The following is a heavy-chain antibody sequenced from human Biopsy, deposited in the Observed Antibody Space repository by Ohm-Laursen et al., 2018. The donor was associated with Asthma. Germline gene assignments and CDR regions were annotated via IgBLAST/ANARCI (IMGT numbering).Heavy chain of an antibody. Sequence: ASVKVSCKPSGYTFNSAGITWVRQAPGQGLEWMGWISVYNGNTKVAQKLQDRVTMITDTSTSTAYMELWSLRSDDTAVYFCARAVDYSHYYGIDVWGQGTTVTVS. CDR2: ISVYNGNT. J-gene: IGHJ6*02. V-gene: IGHV1-18*01. D-gene: IGHD3-10*01. CDR3: ARAVDYSHYYGIDV. CDR1: GYTFNSAG.